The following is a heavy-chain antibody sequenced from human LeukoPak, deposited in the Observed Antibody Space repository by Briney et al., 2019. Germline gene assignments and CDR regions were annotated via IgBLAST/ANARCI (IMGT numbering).Heavy chain of an antibody. V-gene: IGHV3-21*01. CDR3: ARVGGITLALAPSPFPDYNYYYMDV. CDR2: ISSSSSYI. J-gene: IGHJ6*03. CDR1: GFTFSSYS. D-gene: IGHD3-10*01. Sequence: SGGSLRLSCAASGFTFSSYSMNWVRQAPGKGLEWVSSISSSSSYIYYTDSVKGRFTISRDNAKKSLYLQMSSLRAEDTAVYYCARVGGITLALAPSPFPDYNYYYMDVWGKGTTVTVSS.